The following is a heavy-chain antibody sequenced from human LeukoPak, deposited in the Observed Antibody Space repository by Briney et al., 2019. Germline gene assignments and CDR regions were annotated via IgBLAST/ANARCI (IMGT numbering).Heavy chain of an antibody. V-gene: IGHV3-48*02. D-gene: IGHD4-17*01. CDR1: GFSFSSHS. Sequence: PGGSLRLSCAASGFSFSSHSMNWVRQAPGKGLEWVSFISSSSGIINYADSVKGRFTISRDNAKNSLYLQMNSLRDEDTAVYYCARDSAGDYGDYFDYWGQGTLVTVSP. CDR3: ARDSAGDYGDYFDY. J-gene: IGHJ4*02. CDR2: ISSSSGII.